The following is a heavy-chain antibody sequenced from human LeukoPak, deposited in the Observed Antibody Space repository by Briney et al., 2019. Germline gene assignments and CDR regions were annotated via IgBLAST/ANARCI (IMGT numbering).Heavy chain of an antibody. CDR3: ARDGGRGYTYGPPYYFDY. CDR1: GFTFDDYS. Sequence: PGGSLRLSCAASGFTFDDYSMNWVRQAPAKGLEWVSSISSSSNYIYYADSVKGRFTISRENVKNSLYLQMNSLRAEDTAVYYCARDGGRGYTYGPPYYFDYWGQGTTVTISS. CDR2: ISSSSNYI. D-gene: IGHD5-18*01. J-gene: IGHJ4*02. V-gene: IGHV3-21*01.